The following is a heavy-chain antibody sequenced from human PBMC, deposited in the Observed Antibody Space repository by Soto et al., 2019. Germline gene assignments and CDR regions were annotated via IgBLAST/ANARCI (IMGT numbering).Heavy chain of an antibody. Sequence: GGSLRLSCAASGFTFSSYGMHWVRQAPGEGLEWVAVIWYDGSNKYYADSVKGRFTISRDNSKNTLYLQMNSLRAEDTAVYYCARDRLDIVVVLAAIHCAFDIWGQGTMVTVS. CDR2: IWYDGSNK. CDR3: ARDRLDIVVVLAAIHCAFDI. D-gene: IGHD2-2*02. CDR1: GFTFSSYG. J-gene: IGHJ3*02. V-gene: IGHV3-33*01.